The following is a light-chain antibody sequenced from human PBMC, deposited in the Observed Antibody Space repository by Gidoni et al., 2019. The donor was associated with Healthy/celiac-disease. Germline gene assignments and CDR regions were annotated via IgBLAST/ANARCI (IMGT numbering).Light chain of an antibody. CDR1: KSVLYSSNNKNY. J-gene: IGKJ4*01. V-gene: IGKV4-1*01. CDR3: QQYYSTLLT. CDR2: WAS. Sequence: DIVMTQSPDSLAVSLGERATINCQSSKSVLYSSNNKNYLAWYQQKPGQPPKLLIYWASTRESWVPDRFSGSGSGTDFTLTISSLQAEDVAVYYCQQYYSTLLTFGGXTKVEIK.